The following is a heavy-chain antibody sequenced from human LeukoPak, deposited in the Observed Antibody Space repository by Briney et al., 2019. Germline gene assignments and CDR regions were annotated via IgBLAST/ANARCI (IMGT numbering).Heavy chain of an antibody. D-gene: IGHD6-6*01. CDR1: GFTVSSNY. J-gene: IGHJ3*02. CDR2: IYSGGST. Sequence: GGSLRLSCAASGFTVSSNYMSWVRQAPGKGLEWVSVIYSGGSTYYADSVKGRFTISRDNSKNTLYLQMNSLRAEDTAVYYCARGGRRPKGPNAFDIWGQGTMVTVSS. CDR3: ARGGRRPKGPNAFDI. V-gene: IGHV3-66*01.